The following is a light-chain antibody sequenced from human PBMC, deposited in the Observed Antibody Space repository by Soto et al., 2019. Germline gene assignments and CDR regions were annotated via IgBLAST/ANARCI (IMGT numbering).Light chain of an antibody. J-gene: IGLJ3*02. V-gene: IGLV1-40*01. CDR2: GNS. Sequence: QSVLTQPPSVSWAPGQRVTISCTGYNSNIGAGYDVHWYQQLPGTAPKLLIYGNSNRPSGVPDRFSASKSGTSASLAITGLQAEDEADYYCQSYDSSLSGWVFGGGTKVTVL. CDR1: NSNIGAGYD. CDR3: QSYDSSLSGWV.